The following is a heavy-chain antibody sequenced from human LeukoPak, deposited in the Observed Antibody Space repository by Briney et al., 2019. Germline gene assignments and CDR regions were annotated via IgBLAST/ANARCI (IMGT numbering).Heavy chain of an antibody. CDR1: GVSMSSGAFY. CDR3: ARDQSGGYYFDY. CDR2: IYYSGST. J-gene: IGHJ4*02. V-gene: IGHV4-61*08. Sequence: SETLSLTCTVSGVSMSSGAFYWSWIRQPPGKGLEWIGYIYYSGSTSYNPSLKSRVTISVDTSKNQFSLKLSSVTAADTAVYHCARDQSGGYYFDYWGQGTLVTVSS. D-gene: IGHD3-10*01.